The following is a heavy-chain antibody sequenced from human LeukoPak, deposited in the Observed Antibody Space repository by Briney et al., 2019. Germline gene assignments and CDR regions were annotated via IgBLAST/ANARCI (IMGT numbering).Heavy chain of an antibody. CDR1: GYPFTRYG. V-gene: IGHV1-18*01. CDR3: ARGPSGSWLLGGNYYYYYGMDV. Sequence: ASLKVSCKASGYPFTRYGISWVRQAPGQGLEWMGWIRAYNGNTNYAQKLQGRVTMTTDTSTSTAYMELRSLRSDDTAVYYCARGPSGSWLLGGNYYYYYGMDVWGQGTTVTVSS. J-gene: IGHJ6*02. D-gene: IGHD5-12*01. CDR2: IRAYNGNT.